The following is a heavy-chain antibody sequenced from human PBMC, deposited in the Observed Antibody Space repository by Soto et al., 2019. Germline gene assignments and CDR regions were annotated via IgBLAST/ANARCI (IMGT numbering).Heavy chain of an antibody. D-gene: IGHD6-19*01. V-gene: IGHV3-9*01. CDR1: GFTFDDYA. CDR3: AKDRGIAVAGIFDY. Sequence: GGSLRLSCAASGFTFDDYAMHWVRQAPGKGLEWVSGISWNSGSIGYADSVKGRFTISRDNAKNSLYLQMNSLRAEDTALYYCAKDRGIAVAGIFDYWGQGTLVTVSS. CDR2: ISWNSGSI. J-gene: IGHJ4*02.